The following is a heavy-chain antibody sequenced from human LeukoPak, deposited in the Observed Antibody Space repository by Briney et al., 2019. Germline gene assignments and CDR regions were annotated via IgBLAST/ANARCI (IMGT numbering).Heavy chain of an antibody. CDR3: ARGSRGKNIVVVPAARVYFDY. CDR1: GGSFSGYY. Sequence: SETLSLTCAVYGGSFSGYYWSWIRQPPGKGLEWIGEINHSGSTNYNPSLKSRVTISVDTSKNQFSLKLSSVTAADTAVYYCARGSRGKNIVVVPAARVYFDYWGQGTLVTVPS. CDR2: INHSGST. V-gene: IGHV4-34*01. J-gene: IGHJ4*02. D-gene: IGHD2-2*01.